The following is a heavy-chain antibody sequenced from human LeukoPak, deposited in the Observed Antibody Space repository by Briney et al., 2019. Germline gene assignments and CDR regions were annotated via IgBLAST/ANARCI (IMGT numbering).Heavy chain of an antibody. CDR3: ARLSYDFWSGYYPYYYYYMDV. CDR2: ISSSSSYI. J-gene: IGHJ6*03. D-gene: IGHD3-3*01. V-gene: IGHV3-21*01. CDR1: GFTFSSYS. Sequence: GGSLRLSCAASGFTFSSYSMNWVRQAPGKGLEWVSSISSSSSYIYYADSVKGRFTISRDNAKNSLYLQMNSLRAEDTAVYYCARLSYDFWSGYYPYYYYYMDVWGKGTTVTVSS.